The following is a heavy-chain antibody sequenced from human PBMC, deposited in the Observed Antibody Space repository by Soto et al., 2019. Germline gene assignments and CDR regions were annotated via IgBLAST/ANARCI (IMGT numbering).Heavy chain of an antibody. J-gene: IGHJ6*01. CDR3: ARGSSIAGLYYGMDV. CDR1: GGSISSGGYY. CDR2: NYYSGIT. V-gene: IGHV4-31*03. D-gene: IGHD6-6*01. Sequence: QVQLQESGPGLVKPSQTLSLTCTVSGGSISSGGYYWTWIRQHPGKGLEWIGYNYYSGITYYNPSFKSRVTIALTTSKNQFYLKLSSVTAADTAVYYCARGSSIAGLYYGMDVWGQGTTVTVSS.